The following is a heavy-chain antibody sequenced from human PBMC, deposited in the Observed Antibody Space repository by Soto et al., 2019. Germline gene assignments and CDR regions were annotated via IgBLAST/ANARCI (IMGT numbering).Heavy chain of an antibody. J-gene: IGHJ4*02. CDR1: GGSISNCY. CDR2: VYYTGST. CDR3: ARAGYSYGTGYYFDY. V-gene: IGHV4-59*01. Sequence: QVQLQESGPGLVKPSETLSLTCTVSGGSISNCYWTWVRQPPGKGLEWIGFVYYTGSTNYNPSLKSRVTISLDTSKNQFSVKLNSVTAADTAVYYCARAGYSYGTGYYFDYWGQGTLVTVSS. D-gene: IGHD5-18*01.